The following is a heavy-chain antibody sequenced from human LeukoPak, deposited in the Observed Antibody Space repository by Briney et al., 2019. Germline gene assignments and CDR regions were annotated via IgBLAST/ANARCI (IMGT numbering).Heavy chain of an antibody. D-gene: IGHD4-23*01. CDR1: GYTFTGYY. J-gene: IGHJ4*02. Sequence: ASVKVSCKASGYTFTGYYMHWVRQAPGQGLGWMGWINPNSGGTNYAQKFQGTVTMTRDTSISTPYMELSRLRSDDTAVYYCASIGGNSGYVDYWGQGTLVTVSS. CDR3: ASIGGNSGYVDY. V-gene: IGHV1-2*02. CDR2: INPNSGGT.